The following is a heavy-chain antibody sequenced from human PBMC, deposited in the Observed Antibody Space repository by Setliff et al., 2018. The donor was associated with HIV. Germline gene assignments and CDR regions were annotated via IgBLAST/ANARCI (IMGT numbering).Heavy chain of an antibody. J-gene: IGHJ4*02. V-gene: IGHV3-74*01. D-gene: IGHD3-10*01. CDR2: VNRDGSST. CDR3: ARGQAMVRGVMNY. CDR1: GSTFDRFW. Sequence: PGGSLRLSCAASGSTFDRFWMHWVRQAPGKGLVWVSRVNRDGSSTTYADSVKDRFTISRDNSKNTLYLQMNSLRAEDTAVYYCARGQAMVRGVMNYWGQGTLVTVSS.